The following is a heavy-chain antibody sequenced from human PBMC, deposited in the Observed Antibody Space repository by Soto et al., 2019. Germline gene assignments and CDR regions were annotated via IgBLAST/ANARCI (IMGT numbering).Heavy chain of an antibody. J-gene: IGHJ2*01. V-gene: IGHV4-30-4*01. CDR3: ARGLVGGVQDYYLDL. CDR1: GGSISSGDYY. D-gene: IGHD1-26*01. Sequence: PSETLSLTCTVSGGSISSGDYYWSWIRQPPGKGLEWIGYIYYSGSTYYNPSLKSRVTISVDKSKNQFSLTLRSVTAADTAVYSCARGLVGGVQDYYLDLWGRGTLVTVSS. CDR2: IYYSGST.